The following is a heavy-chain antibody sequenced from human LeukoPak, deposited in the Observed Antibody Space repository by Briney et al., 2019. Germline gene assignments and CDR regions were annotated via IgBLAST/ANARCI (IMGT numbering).Heavy chain of an antibody. CDR2: INIGSGNT. CDR1: GYTFTTYI. J-gene: IGHJ5*02. V-gene: IGHV1-3*03. D-gene: IGHD3-10*01. Sequence: ASVKVSCKASGYTFTTYIMHWVRQAPGQRLEWMGWINIGSGNTKYSQEFQGRVTITRDTSASTAYMELSSLRSEDMAVYYCARGARFRSYGSGTYSTSLPFDPWGQGTLVTVSS. CDR3: ARGARFRSYGSGTYSTSLPFDP.